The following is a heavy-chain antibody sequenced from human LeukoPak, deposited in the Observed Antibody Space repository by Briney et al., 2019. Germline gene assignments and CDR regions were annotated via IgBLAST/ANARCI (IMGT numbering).Heavy chain of an antibody. CDR1: GYTFTGYY. Sequence: ASVKVSCKASGYTFTGYYMHWVRQAPGQGLEWMGGIIPIFGTANYAQKFQGRVTITADESTSTAYMELSSLRSEDTAVYYCARGVRGVQLGYSWGQGTLVTVSS. J-gene: IGHJ5*02. CDR3: ARGVRGVQLGYS. D-gene: IGHD6-6*01. V-gene: IGHV1-69*13. CDR2: IIPIFGTA.